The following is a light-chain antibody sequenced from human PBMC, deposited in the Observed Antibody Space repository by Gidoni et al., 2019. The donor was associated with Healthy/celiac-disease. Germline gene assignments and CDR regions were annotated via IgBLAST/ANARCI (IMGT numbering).Light chain of an antibody. Sequence: QSALTQPASVSGSPGQSITISCTGTSSDVGSYNLVSWYQQHPGKALKHMLYEGSKRPSGVSNRFSGSKSGNTASLTISGPQAEDEADYYCCAYAGSRVFGGGTKLTVL. CDR2: EGS. CDR3: CAYAGSRV. J-gene: IGLJ2*01. V-gene: IGLV2-23*01. CDR1: SSDVGSYNL.